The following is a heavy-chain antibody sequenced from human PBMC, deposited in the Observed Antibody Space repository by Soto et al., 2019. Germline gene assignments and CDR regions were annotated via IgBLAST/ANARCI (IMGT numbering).Heavy chain of an antibody. CDR2: INHSGST. CDR1: GGSFSGYY. V-gene: IGHV4-34*01. Sequence: SETLSLTCAAYGGSFSGYYWSWIRQPPGKGLEWLGEINHSGSTNYNPYLQSRVTISVDTYKNQFSLKLSSVTAADTAVYYCARVKRDIVATKRVSLYYGMDVWGQGTTVT. D-gene: IGHD5-12*01. CDR3: ARVKRDIVATKRVSLYYGMDV. J-gene: IGHJ6*01.